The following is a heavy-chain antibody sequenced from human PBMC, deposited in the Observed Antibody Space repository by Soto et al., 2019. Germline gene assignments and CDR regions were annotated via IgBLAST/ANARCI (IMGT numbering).Heavy chain of an antibody. J-gene: IGHJ4*02. Sequence: QLQLQESGPGLVKPSETLSLTCTVSGGSISSSSYYWGWIRQPPGKGLEWIGTIYYSGSTYYSPSLKSRVTISVDTSKKQFSLKLSSVTAADTAVYYCASQRALYGGLYFDYWGQGTLVTVSS. CDR1: GGSISSSSYY. CDR2: IYYSGST. CDR3: ASQRALYGGLYFDY. V-gene: IGHV4-39*01. D-gene: IGHD4-17*01.